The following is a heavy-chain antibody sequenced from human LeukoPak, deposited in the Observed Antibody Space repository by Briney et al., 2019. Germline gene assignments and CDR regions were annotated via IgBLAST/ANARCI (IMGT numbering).Heavy chain of an antibody. Sequence: SETLSLTCTVSGGSISSGDYYWSWIRQPPGKGLEWIGYIYYSGSTYYNPSFKSRVTISVDTSKNQFSLKLSSVTAADTAVYYCARGLIVVVNNYFDYWGQGTLVTVSS. V-gene: IGHV4-30-4*08. CDR1: GGSISSGDYY. D-gene: IGHD2-21*01. CDR3: ARGLIVVVNNYFDY. CDR2: IYYSGST. J-gene: IGHJ4*02.